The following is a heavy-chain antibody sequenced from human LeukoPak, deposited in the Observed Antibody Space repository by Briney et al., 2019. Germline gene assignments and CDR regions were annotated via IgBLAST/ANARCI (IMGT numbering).Heavy chain of an antibody. J-gene: IGHJ4*02. Sequence: LQCVAVISYDGSNKYSAASVKGRFTISRDNSKNTLYLQMNSLRAEDTAVYYCAKRRGYLDYWGQGTLVTVSS. CDR3: AKRRGYLDY. V-gene: IGHV3-30*18. D-gene: IGHD3-22*01. CDR2: ISYDGSNK.